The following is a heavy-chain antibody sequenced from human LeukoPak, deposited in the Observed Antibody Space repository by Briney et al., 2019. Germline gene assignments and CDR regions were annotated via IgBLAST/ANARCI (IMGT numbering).Heavy chain of an antibody. Sequence: PGGSLRLSWAASGFTVSSNYMSWVRQAPGKGLEWVSVIYSGGSTYYADSAKGRFTISRDNSKNTLYLQMNSLRAEDTAVYYCAREKGYSGFLDYWGQGTLVTVSS. D-gene: IGHD5-12*01. CDR3: AREKGYSGFLDY. CDR2: IYSGGST. J-gene: IGHJ4*02. V-gene: IGHV3-66*01. CDR1: GFTVSSNY.